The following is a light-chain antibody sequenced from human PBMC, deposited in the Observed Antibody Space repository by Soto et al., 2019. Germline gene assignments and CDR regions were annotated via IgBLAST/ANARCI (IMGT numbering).Light chain of an antibody. J-gene: IGLJ1*01. V-gene: IGLV2-14*01. CDR3: SSYTSSSTDV. CDR2: DVS. Sequence: ALTQPASVSGSPGQSITISCTGTSSDVGGYNYVSWYQQHPGKAPKLMIYDVSNRPSGVSNRFSGSKSGNTASLTISGLQDEDDDDYYCSSYTSSSTDVFGAGTKLTVL. CDR1: SSDVGGYNY.